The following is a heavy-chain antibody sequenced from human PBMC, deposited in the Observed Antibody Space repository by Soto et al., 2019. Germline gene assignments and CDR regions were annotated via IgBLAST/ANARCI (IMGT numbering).Heavy chain of an antibody. J-gene: IGHJ5*02. V-gene: IGHV4-30-4*01. Sequence: QVQLQESGPGLVKPSQTLSLTCTVSGGSISSGDYYWSWIRQPPGKGLEWIGYIYYSGSTYYNPSLKSRVPIPVDTSKNQFSLKLSSVTAADTAVYYCARQYYDYVWGSYRRNWFDPWGQGTLVTVSS. D-gene: IGHD3-16*02. CDR2: IYYSGST. CDR1: GGSISSGDYY. CDR3: ARQYYDYVWGSYRRNWFDP.